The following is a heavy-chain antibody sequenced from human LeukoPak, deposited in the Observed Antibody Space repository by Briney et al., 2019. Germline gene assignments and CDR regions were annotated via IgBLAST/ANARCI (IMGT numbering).Heavy chain of an antibody. CDR1: GGTFSNYA. V-gene: IGHV1-69*13. D-gene: IGHD2-15*01. CDR3: ARYSLGRFDYMDV. J-gene: IGHJ6*03. Sequence: SVKVSCKASGGTFSNYAISWVRQAPGQGLEWVGGIVPVFDTTNYAQKFQGRVTITADESTSTAYMELSSLRSDDTAVYYCARYSLGRFDYMDVWGKGTTVTVSS. CDR2: IVPVFDTT.